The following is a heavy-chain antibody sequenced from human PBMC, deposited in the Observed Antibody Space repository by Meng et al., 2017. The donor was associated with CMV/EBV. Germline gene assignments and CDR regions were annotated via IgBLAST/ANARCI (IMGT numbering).Heavy chain of an antibody. CDR1: GFTFSSYA. J-gene: IGHJ3*02. V-gene: IGHV3-23*03. Sequence: GESLKISCAASGFTFSSYAMSWVRQAPGKGLEWVSVIYSGGSSTYYADSVKGRFTISRDNSKNTLYLQMNSLRAEDTAVYYCARKRSQVSGSAFDIWGHGTMVTVSS. CDR3: ARKRSQVSGSAFDI. D-gene: IGHD3-10*01. CDR2: IYSGGSST.